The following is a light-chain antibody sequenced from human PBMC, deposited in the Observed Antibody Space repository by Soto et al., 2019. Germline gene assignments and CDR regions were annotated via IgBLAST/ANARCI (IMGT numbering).Light chain of an antibody. CDR1: QSVSTS. J-gene: IGKJ1*01. CDR2: GAS. Sequence: EIVMTQSPATLSVSPGERATLSCRASQSVSTSLAWYQQKPGQAPRLLISGASTRATGVPARFSGSGSETEVTLTISSLQSEDFAVDYCQQYNTWWTFGQGTKVEIK. V-gene: IGKV3-15*01. CDR3: QQYNTWWT.